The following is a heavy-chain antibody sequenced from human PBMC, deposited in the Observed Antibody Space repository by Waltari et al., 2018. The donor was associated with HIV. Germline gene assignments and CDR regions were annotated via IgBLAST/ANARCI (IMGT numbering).Heavy chain of an antibody. CDR3: ASGEWLFSADV. J-gene: IGHJ6*02. CDR2: IYYSGST. Sequence: QVQLQESGPGLVKPSETLSLTCTVSGGSISSYYWSWIRQPPGKGLEWIGYIYYSGSTNYNPSLKSRVTISVDTSKNQFSLKLSSVTAADTAVYYCASGEWLFSADVWGQGTTVTVSS. V-gene: IGHV4-59*01. CDR1: GGSISSYY. D-gene: IGHD3-3*01.